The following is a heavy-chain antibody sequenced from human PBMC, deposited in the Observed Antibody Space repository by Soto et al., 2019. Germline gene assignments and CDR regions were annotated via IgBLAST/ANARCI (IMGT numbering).Heavy chain of an antibody. CDR1: GYTFTSYA. D-gene: IGHD2-15*01. J-gene: IGHJ6*02. V-gene: IGHV1-3*01. CDR3: ASGRGSCATQAYYYYYGMDV. CDR2: INAGNGNT. Sequence: QVQLVQSGAEVKKPGASVKVSCKASGYTFTSYAMHWVRQAPGQRLEWMGWINAGNGNTKYSQKFQGRVTITMDTAASTAYMELCRLRCEDTAVYYCASGRGSCATQAYYYYYGMDVWGQGTTVTVSS.